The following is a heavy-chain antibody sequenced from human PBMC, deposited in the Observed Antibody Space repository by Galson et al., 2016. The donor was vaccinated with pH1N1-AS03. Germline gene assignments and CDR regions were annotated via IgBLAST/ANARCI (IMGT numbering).Heavy chain of an antibody. CDR2: IYTSGST. CDR3: ARGNDYDDSPGYRQPRDY. Sequence: TLSLTCTVSGASISSGSYYWTWIRQPAGKGLEWIGYIYTSGSTDYSPSLYSRVTISGDTSKNQFSLRLTSVTAADTAVYYCARGNDYDDSPGYRQPRDYWGAGSLVTVSS. D-gene: IGHD3-22*01. J-gene: IGHJ4*02. CDR1: GASISSGSYY. V-gene: IGHV4-61*09.